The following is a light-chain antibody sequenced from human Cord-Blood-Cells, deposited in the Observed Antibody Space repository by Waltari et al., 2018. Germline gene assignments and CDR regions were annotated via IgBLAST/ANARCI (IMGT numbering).Light chain of an antibody. CDR3: QQYGSSPNT. Sequence: DIQMTQSPSSLSASVGDRVTITCRASKSISSYLNWYQQKPGKAPKLLIYAASSLQSGVPSRFSGSGSGTDFTLTISSLQPEDFAVYYCQQYGSSPNTFGQGTKLEIK. J-gene: IGKJ2*01. V-gene: IGKV1-39*01. CDR2: AAS. CDR1: KSISSY.